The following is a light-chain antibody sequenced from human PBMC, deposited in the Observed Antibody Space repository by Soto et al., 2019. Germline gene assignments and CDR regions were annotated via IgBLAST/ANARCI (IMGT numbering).Light chain of an antibody. CDR1: QSVYNT. Sequence: EIVMTQSPITLSVSPGERATLSCRASQSVYNTLAWYQQKPGQAPRLLIYGASTRATGIPARFSGSGSGTEFTLTISGLQSEDFATYYCQQYNKWPLTFGEGTKVEIK. V-gene: IGKV3-15*01. CDR2: GAS. J-gene: IGKJ4*01. CDR3: QQYNKWPLT.